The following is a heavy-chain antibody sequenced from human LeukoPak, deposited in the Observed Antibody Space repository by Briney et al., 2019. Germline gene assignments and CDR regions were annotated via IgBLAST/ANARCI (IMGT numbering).Heavy chain of an antibody. Sequence: GGSLRLSCAASEFTFSNYNMNWVRQAPGKGLEWVSAISSSGTYMVYADSVKGRFTISRDNAKNSMYLQMDSLRAEDPAVYYCARDRDYYGSGTFWEEDAFDIWGQGTLVTVSS. D-gene: IGHD3-10*01. CDR1: EFTFSNYN. CDR2: ISSSGTYM. J-gene: IGHJ3*02. CDR3: ARDRDYYGSGTFWEEDAFDI. V-gene: IGHV3-21*01.